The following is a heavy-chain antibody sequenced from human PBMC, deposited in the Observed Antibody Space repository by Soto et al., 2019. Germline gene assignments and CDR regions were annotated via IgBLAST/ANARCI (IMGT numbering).Heavy chain of an antibody. CDR1: GFTFSNYG. Sequence: QVQLVESGGGVVQPGRSLRLSCAASGFTFSNYGMHWVRQAPGKGLEWVALIWNDGNSKYYADSVKGRFTISRDNSKNTLYLQMNSLRPEDTAVYFCAKDILTMGGYYGMDVWGQGTTVTVSS. D-gene: IGHD3-10*01. J-gene: IGHJ6*02. CDR3: AKDILTMGGYYGMDV. V-gene: IGHV3-30*18. CDR2: IWNDGNSK.